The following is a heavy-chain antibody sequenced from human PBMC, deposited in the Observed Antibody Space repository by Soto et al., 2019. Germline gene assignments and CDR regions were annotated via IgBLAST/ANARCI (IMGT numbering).Heavy chain of an antibody. Sequence: KQSQTLSLTCAISGDSVSSNSAAWNWIRQSPSRGLEWLGRTYYRSKWYNDYAVSVKSRITINPDTSKNQFSLQLNSVTPEDTAVYYCARDRVTKQWLVHPYPFDYWGQGTLVTVSS. CDR3: ARDRVTKQWLVHPYPFDY. J-gene: IGHJ4*02. CDR1: GDSVSSNSAA. D-gene: IGHD6-19*01. V-gene: IGHV6-1*01. CDR2: TYYRSKWYN.